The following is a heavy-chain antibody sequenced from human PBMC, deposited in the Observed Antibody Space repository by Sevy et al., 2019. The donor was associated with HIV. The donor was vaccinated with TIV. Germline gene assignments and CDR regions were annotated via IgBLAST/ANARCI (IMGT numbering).Heavy chain of an antibody. CDR1: GGSISSYY. V-gene: IGHV4-59*01. Sequence: SETLSLTCTVSGGSISSYYWSWIRQPPGKGLEWIGYIYYSGSTNYNPSLKSRVTISVDTSKNQFSLKLSSVTAADTAVYYYAGGGGWYAPFDYWGQGTLVTVSS. CDR2: IYYSGST. CDR3: AGGGGWYAPFDY. D-gene: IGHD6-19*01. J-gene: IGHJ4*02.